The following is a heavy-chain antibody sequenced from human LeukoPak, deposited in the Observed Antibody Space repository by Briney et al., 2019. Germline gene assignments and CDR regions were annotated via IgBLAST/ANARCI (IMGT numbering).Heavy chain of an antibody. CDR2: INHSGST. D-gene: IGHD2-2*01. CDR1: GGSFSGYY. CDR3: ARGHYDIVVVPAAMTPLPNFDY. V-gene: IGHV4-34*01. Sequence: SSETLSLTCAVYGGSFSGYYWSWIRQPPGKGLEWIGEINHSGSTNYNTSLKSRVTISVDTSKNQFSLKLSSVTAADTAVYYCARGHYDIVVVPAAMTPLPNFDYWGQGTLVTVSS. J-gene: IGHJ4*02.